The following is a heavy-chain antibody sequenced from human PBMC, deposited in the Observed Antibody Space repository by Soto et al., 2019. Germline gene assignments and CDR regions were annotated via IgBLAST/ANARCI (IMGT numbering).Heavy chain of an antibody. CDR3: ARAIAAVLDY. Sequence: QVRLVESGGGVVQPGRSLRLSCAASGFTFSSYAMHWVRQAPGKGLEWVAVISYDGSNKYYADSVKGRFTISRDNSKNTLYLQMNSLRAEDTAVYYCARAIAAVLDYWGQGTLVTVSS. CDR2: ISYDGSNK. J-gene: IGHJ4*02. V-gene: IGHV3-30-3*01. D-gene: IGHD6-13*01. CDR1: GFTFSSYA.